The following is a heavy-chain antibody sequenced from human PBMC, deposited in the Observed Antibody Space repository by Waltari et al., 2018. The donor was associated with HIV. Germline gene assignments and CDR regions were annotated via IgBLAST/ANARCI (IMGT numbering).Heavy chain of an antibody. Sequence: VQLVQSGAEVKKPGASVKVSCKPSGYTFSAYYIHWVRQAPGQGLEWMGRINPNNSDTNYAQKFQGRISMTRDMSITTAYMEMSRLRSDDTAVYYCARGVFFYDSSDYYPPVGYWGQGSLVTVSS. CDR1: GYTFSAYY. J-gene: IGHJ4*02. D-gene: IGHD3-22*01. CDR2: INPNNSDT. V-gene: IGHV1-2*06. CDR3: ARGVFFYDSSDYYPPVGY.